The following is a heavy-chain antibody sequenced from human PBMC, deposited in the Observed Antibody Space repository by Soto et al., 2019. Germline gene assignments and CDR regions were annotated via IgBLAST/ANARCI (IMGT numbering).Heavy chain of an antibody. J-gene: IGHJ4*02. V-gene: IGHV1-2*02. Sequence: AASVKVSCKASGYSFTGYYMHWVRQAPGQVLEWMGWINPDSGATNYAQNFQGRVTLTSDTSISTASMDLTSLTSDDTAVYYCARGDYGTGGYPFPYFDYWGQGTLVTVSS. CDR1: GYSFTGYY. CDR3: ARGDYGTGGYPFPYFDY. CDR2: INPDSGAT. D-gene: IGHD2-8*02.